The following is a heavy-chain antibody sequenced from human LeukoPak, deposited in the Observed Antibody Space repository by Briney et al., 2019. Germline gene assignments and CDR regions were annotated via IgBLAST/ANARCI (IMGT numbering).Heavy chain of an antibody. CDR1: GGSISSSSYY. CDR2: IYYSGST. J-gene: IGHJ5*02. CDR3: ARDTKHYFQYNWFDP. Sequence: PSETLSLTCTVSGGSISSSSYYWGWIRQPPGKGLEWIGSIYYSGSTYYNPSLKSRVTISVDTSKNQFSLKLSSVTAADTAVYYCARDTKHYFQYNWFDPWGQGTLVTVSS. V-gene: IGHV4-39*02. D-gene: IGHD2/OR15-2a*01.